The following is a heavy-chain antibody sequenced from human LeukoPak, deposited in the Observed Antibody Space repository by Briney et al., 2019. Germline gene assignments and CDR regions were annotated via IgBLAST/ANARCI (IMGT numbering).Heavy chain of an antibody. Sequence: GGSLRLSCAASGFTFSSYAMSWVRQAPGKGLEWVSAISGSGGSTYYADSVKGRFTISRDNSKNTLYLQMNSLRAEDTAVYYCAKDDIVVVPAAMGGIPPNYFDYWGQGTLVTVSS. CDR3: AKDDIVVVPAAMGGIPPNYFDY. D-gene: IGHD2-2*01. CDR1: GFTFSSYA. CDR2: ISGSGGST. J-gene: IGHJ4*02. V-gene: IGHV3-23*01.